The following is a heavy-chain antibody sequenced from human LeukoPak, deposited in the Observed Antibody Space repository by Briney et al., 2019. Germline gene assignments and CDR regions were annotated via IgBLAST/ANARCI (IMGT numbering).Heavy chain of an antibody. Sequence: GASVKVSCKASGYTFTGYYMHWVRQAPGQGLEWMGWINPSSGGTNYAQKFQGRVTMTRDTSISTAYMELSRLRSDDTAVYYCARVWFGELRGHYFDYWGQGTLVTVSS. V-gene: IGHV1-2*02. D-gene: IGHD3-10*01. J-gene: IGHJ4*02. CDR3: ARVWFGELRGHYFDY. CDR1: GYTFTGYY. CDR2: INPSSGGT.